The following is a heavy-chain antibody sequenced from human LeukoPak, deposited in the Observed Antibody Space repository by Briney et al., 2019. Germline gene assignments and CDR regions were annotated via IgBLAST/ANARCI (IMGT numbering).Heavy chain of an antibody. D-gene: IGHD6-19*01. V-gene: IGHV1-24*01. CDR2: FDPEDGET. Sequence: ASVKVSCKVSGYTLTELSMRWVRQAPGKGLEWMGGFDPEDGETIYAQKFQGRVTMTEDTSTDTAYMELSSLRSEDTAVYYCATAPYSSGWYFDYWGQGTLVTVSS. CDR3: ATAPYSSGWYFDY. CDR1: GYTLTELS. J-gene: IGHJ4*02.